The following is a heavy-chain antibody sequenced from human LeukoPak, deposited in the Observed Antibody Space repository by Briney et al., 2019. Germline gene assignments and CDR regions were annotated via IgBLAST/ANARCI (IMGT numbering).Heavy chain of an antibody. CDR2: IYHSGST. CDR1: GFTFTSYSM. J-gene: IGHJ4*02. CDR3: AILPAGEYYYDSSGSAH. Sequence: GSLRLSCAASGFTFTSYSMNWVRQPPGKGLEWIGEIYHSGSTNYNPSLKSRVTISVDKSKNQFSLKLSSVTAADTAVYYCAILPAGEYYYDSSGSAHWGQGTLVTVSS. D-gene: IGHD3-22*01. V-gene: IGHV4-4*02.